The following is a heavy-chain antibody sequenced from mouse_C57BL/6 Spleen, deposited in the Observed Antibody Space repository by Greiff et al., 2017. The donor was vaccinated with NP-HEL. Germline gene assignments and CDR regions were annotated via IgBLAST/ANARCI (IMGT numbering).Heavy chain of an antibody. J-gene: IGHJ2*01. CDR2: IYPGDGDT. CDR3: AFYDGYYVYCDY. D-gene: IGHD2-3*01. V-gene: IGHV1-82*01. Sequence: QVQLQQSGPELVKPGASVKISCKASGYAFSSSWMNWVKQRPGKGLEWIGRIYPGDGDTNYNGKFKGKATLTADKSSSTAYMQLSSLTSEDSAVYFCAFYDGYYVYCDYWGQGTTLTVSS. CDR1: GYAFSSSW.